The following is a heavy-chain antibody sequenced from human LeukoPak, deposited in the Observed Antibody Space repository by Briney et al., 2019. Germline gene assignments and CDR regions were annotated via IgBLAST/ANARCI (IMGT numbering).Heavy chain of an antibody. CDR3: ARHAMVRGVIRFDP. CDR1: GGSISSYY. V-gene: IGHV4-59*08. Sequence: SETLSLTCTVSGGSISSYYWSWLRQPPGKGLEWIGYIYYSGSTNYNPSLKSRVTISVDTSKNQFSLKLSSVTAADTAVYYCARHAMVRGVIRFDPWGQGTLVTVSS. CDR2: IYYSGST. D-gene: IGHD3-10*01. J-gene: IGHJ5*02.